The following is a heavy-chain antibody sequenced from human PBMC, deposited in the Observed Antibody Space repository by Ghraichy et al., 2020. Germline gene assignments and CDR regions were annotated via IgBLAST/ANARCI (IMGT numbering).Heavy chain of an antibody. V-gene: IGHV3-9*01. CDR1: GFTFDDYA. Sequence: GGSLRLSCAASGFTFDDYAMHWVRQAPGKGLEWVSGISWNSGSIGYADSVKGRFTISRDNAKNSLYLQMNSLRAEDTALYYCAKDFRQLTTDYYYYGMDVWGQGTTVTVSS. J-gene: IGHJ6*02. CDR2: ISWNSGSI. CDR3: AKDFRQLTTDYYYYGMDV. D-gene: IGHD2-2*01.